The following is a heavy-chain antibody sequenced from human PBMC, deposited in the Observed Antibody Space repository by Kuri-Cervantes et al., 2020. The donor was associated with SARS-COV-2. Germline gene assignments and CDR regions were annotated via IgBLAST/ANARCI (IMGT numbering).Heavy chain of an antibody. CDR1: GYTFTSYD. V-gene: IGHV1-8*03. J-gene: IGHJ6*03. CDR3: ARDREQLVARAYYYHYYIDV. CDR2: MNPNSGNT. Sequence: ASVKVSCKASGYTFTSYDINWVRQATGQGLEWMGWMNPNSGNTGYAQKFQGRVTITRNTSISTAYMELSSLRSEDTAVYYCARDREQLVARAYYYHYYIDVWGKGTTVTVSS. D-gene: IGHD6-13*01.